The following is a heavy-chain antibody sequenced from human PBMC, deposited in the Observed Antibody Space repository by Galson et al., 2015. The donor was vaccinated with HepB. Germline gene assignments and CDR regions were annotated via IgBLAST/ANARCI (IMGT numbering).Heavy chain of an antibody. V-gene: IGHV1-24*01. CDR2: FDPEDGET. CDR1: GYTLTELS. Sequence: SVKVSCKVSGYTLTELSMHWARQAPGKGLEWMGGFDPEDGETIYAQKFQGRVTMTEDTSTDTAYMELSSLRSEDTAVYYCATDRLLWFGDEGAVDIWGQGTMVTVSS. D-gene: IGHD3-10*01. J-gene: IGHJ3*02. CDR3: ATDRLLWFGDEGAVDI.